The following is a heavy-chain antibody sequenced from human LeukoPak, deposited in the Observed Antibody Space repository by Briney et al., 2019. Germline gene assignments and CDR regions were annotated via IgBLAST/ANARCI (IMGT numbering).Heavy chain of an antibody. CDR3: ARVVVPAAISY. Sequence: GESLKISCKGSGYKFSSYWIGWVRQMFGKGLEWMGVINPDDSDIRYSPSFEGQVTISADRSTSTAYLQWNSLEASDTAMYYCARVVVPAAISYWGQGTPVTVFS. CDR2: INPDDSDI. J-gene: IGHJ4*02. V-gene: IGHV5-51*01. CDR1: GYKFSSYW. D-gene: IGHD2-2*01.